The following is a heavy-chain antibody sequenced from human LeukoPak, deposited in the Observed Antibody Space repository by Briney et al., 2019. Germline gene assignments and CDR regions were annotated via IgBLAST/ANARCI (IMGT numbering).Heavy chain of an antibody. D-gene: IGHD6-19*01. V-gene: IGHV1-69*01. CDR1: GGTFSSYA. Sequence: SVKVSCKASGGTFSSYAISWVRQAPGQGLEWMGGIIPIFGTANYAQKFQGRVTITADESTSTAYMELSSLRSEDTAVYYCASMGSEVAVAGTGYWGQGTLVTVSS. CDR2: IIPIFGTA. CDR3: ASMGSEVAVAGTGY. J-gene: IGHJ4*02.